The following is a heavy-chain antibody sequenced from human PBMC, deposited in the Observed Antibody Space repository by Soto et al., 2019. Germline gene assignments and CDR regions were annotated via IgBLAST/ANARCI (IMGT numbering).Heavy chain of an antibody. Sequence: QVQLQESGPGLVKPSGTLSLTCAVSSGSISSSNWWSWVRQPPGKGLEWIGEIYHSGSTNYNPSLKSRVTISVDKSKNQFSLKLSSVTAADTAVYYCAREGEERVNSGYDEGYFDYWGQGTLVTVSS. J-gene: IGHJ4*02. D-gene: IGHD5-12*01. CDR3: AREGEERVNSGYDEGYFDY. V-gene: IGHV4-4*02. CDR2: IYHSGST. CDR1: SGSISSSNW.